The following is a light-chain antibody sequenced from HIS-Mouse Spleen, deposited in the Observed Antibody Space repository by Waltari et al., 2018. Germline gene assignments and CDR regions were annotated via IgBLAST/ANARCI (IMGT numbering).Light chain of an antibody. CDR2: DVS. CDR3: CSYAGSYRV. CDR1: SSDVGGYNY. J-gene: IGLJ1*01. Sequence: QSALTQPRSVSGSPGQSVPISCTGTSSDVGGYNYVSWSQQHPGKAPKLMIYDVSKRPSGVPDRFSGSKSGNTASLTISGLQAEDEADYYCCSYAGSYRVFGTGTKVTVL. V-gene: IGLV2-11*01.